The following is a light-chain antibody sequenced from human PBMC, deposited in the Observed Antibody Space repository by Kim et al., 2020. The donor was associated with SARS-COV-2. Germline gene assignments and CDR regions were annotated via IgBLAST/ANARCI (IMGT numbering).Light chain of an antibody. V-gene: IGKV1-16*02. Sequence: SASVGDRVTITCRASKGISNYLAWFQQKPEKAPKSLIYAASILQSGVPSKFSGSRSGTDFTLTISSLQPEDFATYYCQQYNNYPYTFGQGTKLEI. CDR3: QQYNNYPYT. CDR1: KGISNY. CDR2: AAS. J-gene: IGKJ2*01.